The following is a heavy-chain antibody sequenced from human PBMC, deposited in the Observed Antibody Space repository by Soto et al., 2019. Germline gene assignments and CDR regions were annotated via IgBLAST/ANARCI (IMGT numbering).Heavy chain of an antibody. Sequence: QVQLVQSGAEVKKPGSSVKVSCKASGGTFSTDSISWVRQAPGQGLEWMGGIIPMFGTANNAQKFQGRVTITADESTSTAYMELRSLRSEDTAMYFCARGIDGYYGMDVWGQGTTVTVAS. J-gene: IGHJ6*02. CDR1: GGTFSTDS. V-gene: IGHV1-69*12. CDR2: IIPMFGTA. CDR3: ARGIDGYYGMDV.